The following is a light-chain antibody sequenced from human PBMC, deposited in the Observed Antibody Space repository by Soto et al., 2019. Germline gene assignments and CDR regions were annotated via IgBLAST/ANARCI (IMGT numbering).Light chain of an antibody. Sequence: DIQMTQSPSTLSASVGDRVTITCRASQSISNWLAWYQQKPGKAPKLLIYDASNLESGVPSRFSGSGSGTEFPLTISCLQPDDFATYYCQQYNTYGTFGQGTKVEI. V-gene: IGKV1-5*01. J-gene: IGKJ1*01. CDR3: QQYNTYGT. CDR1: QSISNW. CDR2: DAS.